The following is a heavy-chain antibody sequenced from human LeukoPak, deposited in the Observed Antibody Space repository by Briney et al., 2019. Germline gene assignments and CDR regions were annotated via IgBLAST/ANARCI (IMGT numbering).Heavy chain of an antibody. CDR2: IYYTGST. J-gene: IGHJ5*02. Sequence: SETLSLTCTVSGGSISSYYWSWIRQPPGKGLEWIGYIYYTGSTSYNPSLKSRVTMSLGASKNQFSLELNSVTPADTAVYYCARGGNYWPQWWFDPWGRGTLVSVFS. V-gene: IGHV4-59*01. CDR3: ARGGNYWPQWWFDP. D-gene: IGHD1-26*01. CDR1: GGSISSYY.